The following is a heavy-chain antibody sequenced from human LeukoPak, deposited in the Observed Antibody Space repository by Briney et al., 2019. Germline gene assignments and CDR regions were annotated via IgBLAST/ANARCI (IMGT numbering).Heavy chain of an antibody. CDR3: ARDGGSAWFFRC. Sequence: SETLSLTCAVYGGSFSGYYWSWIRQPPGKGLEWIGEINHSGSTNYNPSLKSRVTISVDTSKNQFSLKLSSVTAADTAVYYCARDGGSAWFFRCWGQGTLVTVSS. J-gene: IGHJ4*02. CDR1: GGSFSGYY. CDR2: INHSGST. V-gene: IGHV4-34*01. D-gene: IGHD6-19*01.